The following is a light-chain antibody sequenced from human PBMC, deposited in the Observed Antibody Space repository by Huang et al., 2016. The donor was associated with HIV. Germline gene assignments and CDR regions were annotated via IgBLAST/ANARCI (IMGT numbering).Light chain of an antibody. V-gene: IGKV3-11*01. J-gene: IGKJ4*01. CDR1: QSLNTF. CDR3: QQRSSSLT. Sequence: IVLTQSPATLSLSPGERATLYCRASQSLNTFLAWYQQIPGQAPMLLVYNASDRATGVPARFSGSGSGTNFTLTITDLKPEDVAVYYCQQRSSSLTFGGGTKVEIK. CDR2: NAS.